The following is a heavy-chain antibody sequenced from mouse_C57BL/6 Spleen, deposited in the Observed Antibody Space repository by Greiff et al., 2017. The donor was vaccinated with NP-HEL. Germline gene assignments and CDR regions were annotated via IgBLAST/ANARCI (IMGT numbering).Heavy chain of an antibody. V-gene: IGHV1-82*01. CDR2: IYPGDGDT. CDR1: GYAFSSSW. CDR3: ARGSSGYYFDD. Sequence: VQGVESGPELVKPGASVKISCKASGYAFSSSWMNWVKQRPGKGLEWIGRIYPGDGDTNYNGKFKGKATLTADKSSSTAYMPLSSLTSEDSAVYFCARGSSGYYFDDWGQGTTLTVAS. J-gene: IGHJ2*01. D-gene: IGHD3-2*02.